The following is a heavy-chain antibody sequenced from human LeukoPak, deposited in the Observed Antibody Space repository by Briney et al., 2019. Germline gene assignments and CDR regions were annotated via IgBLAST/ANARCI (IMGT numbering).Heavy chain of an antibody. CDR2: MNPNSGNT. CDR3: ARVNSSSWYTTLYYGMDV. CDR1: GYTFTSYD. D-gene: IGHD6-13*01. J-gene: IGHJ6*02. V-gene: IGHV1-8*01. Sequence: ASVKVSCKASGYTFTSYDINWVRPATGQGLEWMGWMNPNSGNTGYAQKFQGRVTMTRNTSISTAYMELSSLRSEDTAVYYCARVNSSSWYTTLYYGMDVWGQGTTVTVSS.